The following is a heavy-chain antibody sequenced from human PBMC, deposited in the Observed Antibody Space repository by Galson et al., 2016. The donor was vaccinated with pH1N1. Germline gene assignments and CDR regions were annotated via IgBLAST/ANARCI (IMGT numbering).Heavy chain of an antibody. Sequence: QSGAEVKKPGESLKISCKGSGYSFTSYWIGWERQMPGKGLEWMGIIYPGDSDTRYSPSFQGQVTISADKSTSTAYLQWSSLKASDTAIYYCARYAVTYYYDSSGYPDWYFDLWGRGTLVTVSS. V-gene: IGHV5-51*03. D-gene: IGHD3-22*01. CDR1: GYSFTSYW. CDR2: IYPGDSDT. J-gene: IGHJ2*01. CDR3: ARYAVTYYYDSSGYPDWYFDL.